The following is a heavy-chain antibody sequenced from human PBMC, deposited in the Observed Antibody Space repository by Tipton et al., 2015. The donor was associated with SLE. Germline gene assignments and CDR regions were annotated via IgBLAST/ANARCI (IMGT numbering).Heavy chain of an antibody. Sequence: GSLRLSCAASGFTFDDYTMHWVRQAPGKGLEWVSLISWDGGSTYYADSVKGRFTISRDNSKNSLYLQMNSLRTEHTALYYCAKDFGPCYSTGWYGIDYWGTGTLASVTS. CDR3: AKDFGPCYSTGWYGIDY. CDR2: ISWDGGST. CDR1: GFTFDDYT. V-gene: IGHV3-43*01. D-gene: IGHD6-19*01. J-gene: IGHJ4*01.